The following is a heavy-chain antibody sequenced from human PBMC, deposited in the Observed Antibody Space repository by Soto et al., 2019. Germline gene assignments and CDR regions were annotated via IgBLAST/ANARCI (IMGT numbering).Heavy chain of an antibody. V-gene: IGHV1-69*02. J-gene: IGHJ6*02. CDR3: ARGAPYYYYGMDV. CDR1: GGTFSSYT. CDR2: IIPILGIA. Sequence: QVQLVQSGAEVKKPGSSVKVSCKASGGTFSSYTISWVRQAPGQGLEWMGRIIPILGIANYAQKFQGRVTITADKSTSTAYMELSSLRSEDTAVYYGARGAPYYYYGMDVWGQGTTVTVSS.